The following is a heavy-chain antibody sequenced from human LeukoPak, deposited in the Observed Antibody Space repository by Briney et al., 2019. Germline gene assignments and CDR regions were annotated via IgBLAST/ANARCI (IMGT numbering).Heavy chain of an antibody. CDR2: TVSRGTT. CDR3: AKCSTSAYTTGWCNWIDP. CDR1: GFTLTSDA. D-gene: IGHD6-19*01. Sequence: GGSLRLSCVASGFTLTSDAMNWVRQAPGKGLEWVSSTVSRGTTQYADSVKGRFTVSRDTSKNTLYLQMNSLRADDTAVYYCAKCSTSAYTTGWCNWIDPWGQGTLVTVSS. V-gene: IGHV3-23*01. J-gene: IGHJ5*02.